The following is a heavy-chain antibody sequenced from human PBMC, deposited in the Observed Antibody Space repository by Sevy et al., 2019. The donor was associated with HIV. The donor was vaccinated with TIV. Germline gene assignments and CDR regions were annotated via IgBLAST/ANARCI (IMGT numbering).Heavy chain of an antibody. Sequence: ESLKISCAASGFTFSSYSMNWVRQAPGKGLEWVSSISSSSSYIYYADSVKGRFTISRDNAKNSLYLQMNSLRAEDTAVYYCARDSTAGWFDPWGQGTLVTVSS. CDR2: ISSSSSYI. CDR1: GFTFSSYS. J-gene: IGHJ5*02. CDR3: ARDSTAGWFDP. V-gene: IGHV3-21*01. D-gene: IGHD4-17*01.